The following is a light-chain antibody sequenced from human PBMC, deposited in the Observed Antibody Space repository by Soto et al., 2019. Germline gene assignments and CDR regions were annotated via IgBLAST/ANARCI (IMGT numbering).Light chain of an antibody. Sequence: IQMTQSPSSLSASVGDRVTITCRASQGVRDDVGWYQQKPGKAPKLLIYSASTLHSGVPSRFSSSGSGTDFTPTISRLQPEDFATYYWLQESKYPLTFGGGTKVDIK. CDR3: LQESKYPLT. CDR1: QGVRDD. CDR2: SAS. J-gene: IGKJ4*01. V-gene: IGKV1-6*01.